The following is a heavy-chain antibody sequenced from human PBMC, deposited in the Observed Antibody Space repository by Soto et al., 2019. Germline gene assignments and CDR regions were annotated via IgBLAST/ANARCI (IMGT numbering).Heavy chain of an antibody. CDR1: GLILSSYA. Sequence: GGSLRLSCAASGLILSSYAMHWVRQAPGRGLEWVAVISYDGSNKYSADSVKGRFTISRDNSKNTLYLQMNSLRAEDTAVYYCAIPVLSGSSEAFEIWGQGTMVTVSS. D-gene: IGHD1-26*01. V-gene: IGHV3-30-3*01. CDR3: AIPVLSGSSEAFEI. CDR2: ISYDGSNK. J-gene: IGHJ3*02.